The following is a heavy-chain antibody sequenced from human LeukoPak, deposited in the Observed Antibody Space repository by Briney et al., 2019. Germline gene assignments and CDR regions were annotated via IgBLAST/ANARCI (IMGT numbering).Heavy chain of an antibody. D-gene: IGHD1-14*01. CDR1: GGSISSYY. CDR2: IYYSGST. Sequence: PSETLSLTCTVSGGSISSYYWSWIRQPPGKGLEWIGYIYYSGSTNYNPSLKSRVTISVDTSKNQFSLKLSSVTAADTAVYYCARHRPPDYYYYYYMDVWGKGTTVTVSS. V-gene: IGHV4-59*08. CDR3: ARHRPPDYYYYYYMDV. J-gene: IGHJ6*03.